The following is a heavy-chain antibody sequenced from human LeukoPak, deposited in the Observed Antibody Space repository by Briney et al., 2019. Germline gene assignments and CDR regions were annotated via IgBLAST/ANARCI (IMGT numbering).Heavy chain of an antibody. CDR3: ARESRSTSSFY. Sequence: PGGSLRLSCAASGFTFSNFWMGWVRQAPGRGLEWVAKIRQDGSEKFYVDSVKGRFTISRDNAKNSLYLQMNSLRAEDTAVYYCARESRSTSSFYCGQGTLITVSS. CDR1: GFTFSNFW. V-gene: IGHV3-7*01. CDR2: IRQDGSEK. D-gene: IGHD6-6*01. J-gene: IGHJ4*02.